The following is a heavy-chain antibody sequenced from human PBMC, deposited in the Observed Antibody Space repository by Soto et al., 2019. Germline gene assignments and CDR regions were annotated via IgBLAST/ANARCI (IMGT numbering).Heavy chain of an antibody. CDR3: ARGWGRDYDSSGYYYSSYSDY. CDR2: IYHSGST. V-gene: IGHV4-4*02. J-gene: IGHJ4*02. D-gene: IGHD3-22*01. Sequence: PSETLSLTCAVSGGSISSSNWWSWVRQPPGKGLEWIGEIYHSGSTNYNPSLKSRVTISVDKSKNQFSLKLSSVTAADTAVYYCARGWGRDYDSSGYYYSSYSDYWGQGTLVTVSS. CDR1: GGSISSSNW.